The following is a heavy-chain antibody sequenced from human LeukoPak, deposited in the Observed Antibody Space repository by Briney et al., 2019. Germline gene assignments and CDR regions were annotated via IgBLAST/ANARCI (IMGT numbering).Heavy chain of an antibody. CDR2: IRYDGSNK. J-gene: IGHJ4*02. V-gene: IGHV3-30*02. CDR3: AKAHLRTLRYFDWLLYGGGFDY. D-gene: IGHD3-9*01. CDR1: GFTFSSYS. Sequence: PGGSLRLSCAASGFTFSSYSMHWVRQAPGKGLEWVAFIRYDGSNKYYADSVKGRFTISRDNSKNTLYLQMNSLRAEDTAVYYCAKAHLRTLRYFDWLLYGGGFDYWGQGTLVTVSS.